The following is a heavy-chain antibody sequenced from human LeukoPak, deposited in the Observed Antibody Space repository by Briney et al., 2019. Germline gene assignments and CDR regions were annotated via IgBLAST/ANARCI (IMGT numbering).Heavy chain of an antibody. V-gene: IGHV4-34*01. J-gene: IGHJ4*02. Sequence: SETLSLTCAVYGGSFSGYYWSWIRQPPGKGLEWIGEINHSGSTNYNPSLKSRVTISVDTSKNQFSLKLSSVTAADTAVYYCARFLVTLGVPRNYGDYYTNWGQGTLVTVSS. CDR2: INHSGST. CDR1: GGSFSGYY. D-gene: IGHD4-17*01. CDR3: ARFLVTLGVPRNYGDYYTN.